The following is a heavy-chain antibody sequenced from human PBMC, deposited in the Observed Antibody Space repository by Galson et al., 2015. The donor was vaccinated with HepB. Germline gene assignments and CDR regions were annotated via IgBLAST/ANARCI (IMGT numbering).Heavy chain of an antibody. Sequence: SLRLSCAASGLIFSDYYMSWVRQAPGKGLEWLSYISSNTIYTNYAESVKGRFTISRDNVKNSMYLQMYSLRAEDTAVYYCVRVADSDYGDHSHFDYWGQGTLVTVSS. CDR1: GLIFSDYY. CDR2: ISSNTIYT. D-gene: IGHD4-17*01. CDR3: VRVADSDYGDHSHFDY. V-gene: IGHV3-11*06. J-gene: IGHJ4*02.